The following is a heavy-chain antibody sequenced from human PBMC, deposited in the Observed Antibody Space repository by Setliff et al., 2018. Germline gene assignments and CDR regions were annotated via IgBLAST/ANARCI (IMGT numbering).Heavy chain of an antibody. Sequence: GGSLRLSCVASGFTFSSYGMHWVRQAPGKGLEWVAVIWYDGSNIYYADSVKGRFTISRDNSKNTLYLQMNSLRAEDTAVYYCAKYTRVVTTTCFDYWGQGTLVTVSS. V-gene: IGHV3-33*06. CDR2: IWYDGSNI. D-gene: IGHD2-15*01. CDR1: GFTFSSYG. J-gene: IGHJ4*02. CDR3: AKYTRVVTTTCFDY.